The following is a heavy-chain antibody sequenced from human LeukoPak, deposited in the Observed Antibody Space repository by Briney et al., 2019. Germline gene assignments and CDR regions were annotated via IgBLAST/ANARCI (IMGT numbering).Heavy chain of an antibody. D-gene: IGHD6-19*01. CDR3: ARDAVQYSSGYDFDY. V-gene: IGHV1-69*13. CDR2: IIPIFGTA. CDR1: GYTFTSYA. J-gene: IGHJ4*02. Sequence: SVKVSCKASGYTFTSYAISWVRQAPGQGLEWMGGIIPIFGTANYAQKFQGRVTITADESTSTAYMELSSLRSEDTAVYYCARDAVQYSSGYDFDYWGQGTLVTVSS.